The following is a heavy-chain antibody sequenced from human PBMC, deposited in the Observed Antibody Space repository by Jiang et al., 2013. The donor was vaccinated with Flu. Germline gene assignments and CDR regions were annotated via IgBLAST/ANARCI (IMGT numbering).Heavy chain of an antibody. J-gene: IGHJ5*02. V-gene: IGHV4-59*08. D-gene: IGHD5-18*01. Sequence: PSLKSRVTVSVDTSKNQFSLNLSSVTAADTAVYYCARQGGYSSPASTWGQGTLVTVSS. CDR3: ARQGGYSSPAST.